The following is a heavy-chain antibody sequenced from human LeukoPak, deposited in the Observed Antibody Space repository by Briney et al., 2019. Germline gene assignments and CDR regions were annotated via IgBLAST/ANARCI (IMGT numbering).Heavy chain of an antibody. Sequence: SETLSLTCTVSGGSISSYYWSWIRQPPGKGLEWIGYIYYSGSTNYNPSLKSRVTISVDTSKNQFSLKLSSVTAADTAVYYCARADYSGYAYGMDVWGQGTTVTVSS. CDR3: ARADYSGYAYGMDV. D-gene: IGHD5-12*01. CDR2: IYYSGST. J-gene: IGHJ6*02. V-gene: IGHV4-59*01. CDR1: GGSISSYY.